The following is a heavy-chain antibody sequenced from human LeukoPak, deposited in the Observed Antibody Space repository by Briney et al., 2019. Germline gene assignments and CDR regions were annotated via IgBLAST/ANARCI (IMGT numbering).Heavy chain of an antibody. CDR2: IGGGAGST. D-gene: IGHD6-19*01. CDR3: AKVEQWLPFDY. Sequence: PGGSLRLSCAASGFTFSSYGMSWVRQAPGKGLEWVSGIGGGAGSTYYADSVKGRFTISRDNSKNTLYLQMNSLRAEDTAVYYCAKVEQWLPFDYWGQGTLVTVSS. J-gene: IGHJ4*02. CDR1: GFTFSSYG. V-gene: IGHV3-23*01.